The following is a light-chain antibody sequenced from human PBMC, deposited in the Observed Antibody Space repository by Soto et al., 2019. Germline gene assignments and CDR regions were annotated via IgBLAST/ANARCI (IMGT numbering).Light chain of an antibody. CDR2: WAS. V-gene: IGKV4-1*01. J-gene: IGKJ3*01. Sequence: DTVMTQSPDSLAVSLGEMATINCRSSRSILSTSNNKNYLSWYQQKPGQPPKLLVYWASTRESGVPDRFSGSGSGTDFTLTISSLQAEDVSVYYCQQYFNTPFPFGPGTKVHIK. CDR3: QQYFNTPFP. CDR1: RSILSTSNNKNY.